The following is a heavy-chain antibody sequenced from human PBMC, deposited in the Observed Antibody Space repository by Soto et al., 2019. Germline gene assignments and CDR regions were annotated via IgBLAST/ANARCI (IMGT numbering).Heavy chain of an antibody. J-gene: IGHJ4*02. CDR2: ISYDGSNK. D-gene: IGHD2-2*02. V-gene: IGHV3-30*18. CDR1: GFTFSSYG. CDR3: AKDNLWAGEVPAAIGGGDY. Sequence: PGGSLRLSCAASGFTFSSYGMHWVRQAPGKGLEWVAVISYDGSNKYYADSVKGRFTISRDNSKNTLYLQMNSLRAEDTAVYYCAKDNLWAGEVPAAIGGGDYWGQGTLVTVSS.